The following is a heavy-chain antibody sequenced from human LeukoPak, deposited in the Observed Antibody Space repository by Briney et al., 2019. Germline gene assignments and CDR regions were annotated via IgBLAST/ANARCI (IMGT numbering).Heavy chain of an antibody. CDR3: ASHLSQQPTPADPLDY. D-gene: IGHD6-13*01. V-gene: IGHV1-2*02. J-gene: IGHJ4*02. Sequence: VASVKVSCKASGYTFTGYYMHWVRQAPGQGLEWMGWINPNSGGTNYAQKFQGRVTMTRDTSISTAYMELSSLRSEDTAVYYCASHLSQQPTPADPLDYWGQGTLVTVSS. CDR2: INPNSGGT. CDR1: GYTFTGYY.